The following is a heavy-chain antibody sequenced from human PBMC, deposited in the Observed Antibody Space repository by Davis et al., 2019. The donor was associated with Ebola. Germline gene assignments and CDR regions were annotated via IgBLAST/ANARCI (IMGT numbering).Heavy chain of an antibody. CDR3: ARSYGAAPFDY. J-gene: IGHJ4*02. CDR2: IYYSGTT. CDR1: GGSISPYY. Sequence: MPSEPLSLTFTLSGGSISPYYSSWIRQPPGKGLEWTGYIYYSGTTKSNLSLKGRVAIPVDTSKNQFSLKSSSVTAADTAVYYCARSYGAAPFDYWGQGTLVTVSS. V-gene: IGHV4-59*08. D-gene: IGHD4/OR15-4a*01.